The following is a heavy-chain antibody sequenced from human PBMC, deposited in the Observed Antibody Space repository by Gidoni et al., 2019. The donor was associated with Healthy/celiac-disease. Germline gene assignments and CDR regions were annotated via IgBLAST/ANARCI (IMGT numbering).Heavy chain of an antibody. V-gene: IGHV3-21*01. J-gene: IGHJ4*02. CDR2: ISSSSSYI. CDR1: GFPFSSYS. D-gene: IGHD1-26*01. CDR3: ARGQYSGSYSARKPAPDY. Sequence: EVQLVESGGGLVKPGGSLRLSCAASGFPFSSYSMNWVRQAPGKGLEWVSSISSSSSYIYYADSVKGRFTISRDNAKNSLYLQMNSLRAEDTAVYYCARGQYSGSYSARKPAPDYWGQGTLVTVSS.